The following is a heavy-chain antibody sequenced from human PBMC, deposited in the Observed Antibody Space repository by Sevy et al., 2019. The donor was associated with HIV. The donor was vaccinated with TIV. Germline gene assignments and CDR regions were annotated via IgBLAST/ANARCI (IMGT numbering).Heavy chain of an antibody. J-gene: IGHJ4*02. CDR1: GFTFSNYW. Sequence: GGSLRLSCAASGFTFSNYWMSWARQVSGKGLEWVGNIKPDGTEKYYVDSMKGGFTISRDNAENSVFLQMDGLRVEDTAVDYGAGDSPGETYGYNTFDYWGQGTLVTVSS. D-gene: IGHD1-1*01. CDR2: IKPDGTEK. CDR3: AGDSPGETYGYNTFDY. V-gene: IGHV3-7*03.